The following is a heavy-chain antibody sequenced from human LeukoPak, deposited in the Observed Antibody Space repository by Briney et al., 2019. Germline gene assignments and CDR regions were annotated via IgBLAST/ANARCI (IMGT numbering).Heavy chain of an antibody. CDR2: ISYDGSNK. CDR1: GFTFSSYA. V-gene: IGHV3-30-3*01. Sequence: GGSLRLSCAASGFTFSSYAMHWVRQAPGKGLEWVAVISYDGSNKYYADSVKGRFTISRDNSKNTLYLQMNSLRAEDTAVYYCAREEYQLLGYYYYYYMDVWGKGTTVTVSS. J-gene: IGHJ6*03. CDR3: AREEYQLLGYYYYYYMDV. D-gene: IGHD2-2*01.